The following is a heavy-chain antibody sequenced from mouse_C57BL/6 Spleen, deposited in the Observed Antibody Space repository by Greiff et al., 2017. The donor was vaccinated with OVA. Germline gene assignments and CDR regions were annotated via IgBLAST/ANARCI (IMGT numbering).Heavy chain of an antibody. D-gene: IGHD1-1*01. CDR1: GFNITNTY. V-gene: IGHV14-3*01. CDR2: IDPANGNT. J-gene: IGHJ1*03. Sequence: EVQLQQSVAELVRPGASVKMSCTASGFNITNTYMHWVKQRPEQGLEWMGRIDPANGNTKYAPKIQGKATLTADTSSNTAYLQLSSLTSEDAAIYYCSYIITEGYFDVWGTGTTVTVSS. CDR3: SYIITEGYFDV.